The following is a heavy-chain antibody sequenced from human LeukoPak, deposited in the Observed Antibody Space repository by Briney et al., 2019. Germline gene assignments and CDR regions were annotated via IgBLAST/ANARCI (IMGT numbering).Heavy chain of an antibody. CDR2: FDPEDGET. J-gene: IGHJ1*01. D-gene: IGHD3-22*01. Sequence: ASVKVACKVSGYTLTELSMHWVRQAPGKGLEWMGGFDPEDGETIYAQKFQGRVTMTEDTSTDTAYMELSSLRSEDTAVYYCATSYYYDSSGYEGVFQHWGQGTLVTVSS. V-gene: IGHV1-24*01. CDR1: GYTLTELS. CDR3: ATSYYYDSSGYEGVFQH.